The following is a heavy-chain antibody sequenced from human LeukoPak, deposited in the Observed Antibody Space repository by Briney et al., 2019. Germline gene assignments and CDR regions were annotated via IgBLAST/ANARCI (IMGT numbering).Heavy chain of an antibody. CDR1: GGSTSSGDYY. V-gene: IGHV4-30-2*01. D-gene: IGHD6-6*01. CDR2: IYHSGST. J-gene: IGHJ4*02. Sequence: PSETLSLTCTVSGGSTSSGDYYWSWIRQPPGKGLEWIGYIYHSGSTYYNPSLKSRVTISVDRSKNQFSLKLSSVTAADTAVYYCARGGAARPIDYWGQGTLVTVSS. CDR3: ARGGAARPIDY.